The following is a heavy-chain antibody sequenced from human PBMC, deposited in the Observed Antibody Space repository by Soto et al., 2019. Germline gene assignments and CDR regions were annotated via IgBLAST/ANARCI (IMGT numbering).Heavy chain of an antibody. D-gene: IGHD2-15*01. Sequence: QVQLQESGPGLLKPSQTLSLTCSVSGGSISSGTYYWSWIRHRPGKGLQWIGYMYNSGTSSYSPSLKRRSVLAVDKSKNQFSLKLTSVTAADTATYFCARRLSGSSAFDFWGLGILVTVSS. V-gene: IGHV4-31*03. CDR2: MYNSGTS. J-gene: IGHJ4*01. CDR3: ARRLSGSSAFDF. CDR1: GGSISSGTYY.